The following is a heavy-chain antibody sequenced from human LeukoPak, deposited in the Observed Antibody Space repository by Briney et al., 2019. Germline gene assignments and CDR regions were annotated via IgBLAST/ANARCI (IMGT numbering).Heavy chain of an antibody. Sequence: SETLSLTCAVYGGSFSGYYWSWIRQPPGKGLEWIGEINHSGSTNYNPSLKSRVTISVDTSKNQFSLKLSSVTAADTAVYYCARGWQLVAFDYWGQGTLVTVSS. J-gene: IGHJ4*02. D-gene: IGHD6-13*01. V-gene: IGHV4-34*01. CDR1: GGSFSGYY. CDR3: ARGWQLVAFDY. CDR2: INHSGST.